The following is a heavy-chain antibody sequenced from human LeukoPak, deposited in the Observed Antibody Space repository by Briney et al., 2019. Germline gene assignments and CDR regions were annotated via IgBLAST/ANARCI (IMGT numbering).Heavy chain of an antibody. V-gene: IGHV1-8*01. D-gene: IGHD3-3*01. J-gene: IGHJ6*03. CDR1: GYTFTSYD. Sequence: ASVKASCKASGYTFTSYDINWVRQATGQGLEWMGWMNPNSGNTGYAQKFQGRVTMTRNTSISTAYMELSSLRSEDTAVYYCARDLWSGYYTGFNYYYYMDVWGKGTTVTVSS. CDR3: ARDLWSGYYTGFNYYYYMDV. CDR2: MNPNSGNT.